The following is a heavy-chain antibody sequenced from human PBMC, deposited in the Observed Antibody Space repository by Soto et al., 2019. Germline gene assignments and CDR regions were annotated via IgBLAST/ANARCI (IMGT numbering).Heavy chain of an antibody. CDR3: ARSSTAITMVRGVMNYYYYGMDV. Sequence: GGSLRLSCAASGFTFSSYGIHWVRQAPGKGLEWVAIISYDGSNKYYADSVKGRFTISRDNSKNTLYLQMNSLRAEDTAVYYCARSSTAITMVRGVMNYYYYGMDVWGQGTTVTV. CDR2: ISYDGSNK. CDR1: GFTFSSYG. J-gene: IGHJ6*02. D-gene: IGHD3-10*01. V-gene: IGHV3-30*03.